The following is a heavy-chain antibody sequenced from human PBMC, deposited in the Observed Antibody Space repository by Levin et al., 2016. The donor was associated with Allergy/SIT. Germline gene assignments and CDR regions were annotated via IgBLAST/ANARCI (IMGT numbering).Heavy chain of an antibody. Sequence: SETLSLTCTVSGASISRSYWSWIRQPPGKGLEWIGYTYYNGRTNYNPSLLSRVTISLDTSKSQFSLRLNAVTAADTAVYYCASRMTWGQGTLVTVSS. V-gene: IGHV4-59*01. D-gene: IGHD2/OR15-2a*01. CDR2: TYYNGRT. CDR3: ASRMT. CDR1: GASISRSY. J-gene: IGHJ1*01.